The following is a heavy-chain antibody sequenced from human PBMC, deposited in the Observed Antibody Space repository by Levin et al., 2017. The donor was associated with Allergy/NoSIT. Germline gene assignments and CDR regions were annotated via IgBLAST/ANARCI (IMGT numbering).Heavy chain of an antibody. D-gene: IGHD3-10*01. CDR3: TTNAKFGEYGMDV. Sequence: PGGSLRLSCAASGLTISSQSMNWVRQAPGEGLEFVSYISRSSSTIKYADSVKGRFTISRDNAQNSLYLQMNSLRVEDTAIYYCTTNAKFGEYGMDVWGQGTTVTVSS. V-gene: IGHV3-48*04. CDR1: GLTISSQS. CDR2: ISRSSSTI. J-gene: IGHJ6*02.